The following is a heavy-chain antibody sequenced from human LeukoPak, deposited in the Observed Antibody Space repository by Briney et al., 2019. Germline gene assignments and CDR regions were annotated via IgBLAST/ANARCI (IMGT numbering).Heavy chain of an antibody. CDR2: INPSVGST. CDR1: GYDFTTNY. Sequence: SVKVSCKASGYDFTTNYIHWVRQAPGQGLEWMGTINPSVGSTTYGQRFQGRVTMTRDTSTTTVYMDLSSLTSEDTAIYYCAKGYCTGASCYVLDSWGQGTLVTVSS. D-gene: IGHD2-15*01. V-gene: IGHV1-46*01. J-gene: IGHJ4*02. CDR3: AKGYCTGASCYVLDS.